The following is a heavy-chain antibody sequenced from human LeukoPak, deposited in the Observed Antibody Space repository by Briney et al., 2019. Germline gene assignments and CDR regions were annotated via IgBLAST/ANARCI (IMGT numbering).Heavy chain of an antibody. Sequence: ASVKVSCKASGYTFTSYGISWVRQAPGQGLEWMGWISAYNGNTNYAQKLQGRVTMTTDTSTSTAYMELRSLRSDDTAVYYRASIGSPDYGGNNWFDPWGQGTLVTVSS. D-gene: IGHD4-23*01. J-gene: IGHJ5*02. CDR1: GYTFTSYG. CDR2: ISAYNGNT. CDR3: ASIGSPDYGGNNWFDP. V-gene: IGHV1-18*01.